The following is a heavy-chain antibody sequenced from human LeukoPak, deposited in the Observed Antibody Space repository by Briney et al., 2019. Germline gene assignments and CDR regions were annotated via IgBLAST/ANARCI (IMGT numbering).Heavy chain of an antibody. CDR2: IIPIFGTA. CDR1: GYTFTSYD. CDR3: ARSPRYSSSWDFDY. Sequence: ASVKVSCKASGYTFTSYDINWVRQATGQGLEWMGGIIPIFGTANYAQKFQGRVTITADESTSTAYMELSSLRSEDTAVYYCARSPRYSSSWDFDYWGQGTLVTVSS. V-gene: IGHV1-69*13. D-gene: IGHD6-13*01. J-gene: IGHJ4*02.